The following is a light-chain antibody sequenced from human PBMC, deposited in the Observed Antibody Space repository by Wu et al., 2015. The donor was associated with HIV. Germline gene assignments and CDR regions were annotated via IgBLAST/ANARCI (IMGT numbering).Light chain of an antibody. CDR3: QQYDNSRVT. V-gene: IGKV3-20*01. J-gene: IGKJ1*01. Sequence: EIVLTQSPGTLSLSPGERATLSCRASQSVTNNYLSWYQQKPGQPPRLLIYGVFSRATGIPDRFSGSGSGTDSTLTISRLEPEDFAVYYCQQYDNSRVTFGQGTKVEIK. CDR1: QSVTNNY. CDR2: GVF.